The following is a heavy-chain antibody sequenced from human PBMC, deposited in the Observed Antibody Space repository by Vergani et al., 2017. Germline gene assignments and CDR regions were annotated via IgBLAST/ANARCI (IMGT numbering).Heavy chain of an antibody. J-gene: IGHJ4*02. Sequence: QVQLVQSGAEVKKPGASVKVSCKVSGFTLTELSMHWVRQAPGKGLEWVGGFDTEDGETIYAQKFQGRVTMTEDTSTDTAYMELSSLRSEDTAVYYCATDPGDPRLGGYWGQGTLVTVSS. CDR3: ATDPGDPRLGGY. CDR2: FDTEDGET. V-gene: IGHV1-24*01. D-gene: IGHD2-21*02. CDR1: GFTLTELS.